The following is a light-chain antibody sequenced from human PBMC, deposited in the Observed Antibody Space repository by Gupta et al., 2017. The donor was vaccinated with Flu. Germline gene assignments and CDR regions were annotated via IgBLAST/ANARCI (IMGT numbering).Light chain of an antibody. Sequence: PSTLSASVGDRVTITCRASQNINTWLAWYQQKLGKVPRLLIYKASSLGSGVPSRFSGSGSGTEFTLTINNLQPDDFATFYCQQYKSYPYTFGQGTKLEIK. CDR1: QNINTW. CDR2: KAS. V-gene: IGKV1-5*03. CDR3: QQYKSYPYT. J-gene: IGKJ2*01.